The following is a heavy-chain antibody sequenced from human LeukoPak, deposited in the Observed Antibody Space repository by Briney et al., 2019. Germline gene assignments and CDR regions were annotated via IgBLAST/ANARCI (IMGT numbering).Heavy chain of an antibody. J-gene: IGHJ4*02. V-gene: IGHV3-23*01. CDR2: ISGSGGST. D-gene: IGHD3-10*01. CDR1: GFTFSSYA. CDR3: AKDRGYRDYYGSGSFGPGDY. Sequence: PTGGSVRLSCAASGFTFSSYAMSWVRQAPGKGLEWVSTISGSGGSTYYADSVKGRFTISRDNSKNTVSLQMNSLRVEDTAVYYCAKDRGYRDYYGSGSFGPGDYWGQGTLVTVSS.